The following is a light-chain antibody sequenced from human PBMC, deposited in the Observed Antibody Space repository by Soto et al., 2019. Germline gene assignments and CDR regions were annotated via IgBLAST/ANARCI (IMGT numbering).Light chain of an antibody. J-gene: IGLJ1*01. CDR1: SSDFGDDKY. CDR3: SSFTNSRAYV. Sequence: QSALTQPRSVSGSPGRSVTISCTGTSSDFGDDKYVSWYQQHPGKAPKLMIYEVGNRPSGVSNRFSGSKSGNTASLTISGLQAEDEADYYCSSFTNSRAYVFGTGTKVTVL. V-gene: IGLV2-14*01. CDR2: EVG.